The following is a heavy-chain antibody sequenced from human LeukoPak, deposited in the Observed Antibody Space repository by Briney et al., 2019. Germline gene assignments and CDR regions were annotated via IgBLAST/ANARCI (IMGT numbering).Heavy chain of an antibody. CDR1: GYTFTSYG. J-gene: IGHJ4*02. CDR3: ARWHYDFWSGYYTGFDY. D-gene: IGHD3-3*01. V-gene: IGHV1-18*01. CDR2: ISAYNGNT. Sequence: GASVNVSCKASGYTFTSYGISWVRQAPGQGLEWMGWISAYNGNTNYAQKLQGRVTMTTDTSTSTAYMELRSLRSDDTAVYYCARWHYDFWSGYYTGFDYWGQGTLVTVSS.